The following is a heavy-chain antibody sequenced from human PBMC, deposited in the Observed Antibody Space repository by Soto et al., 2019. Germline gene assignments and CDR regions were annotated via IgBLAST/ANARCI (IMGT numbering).Heavy chain of an antibody. Sequence: QVQLQESGPGLVKPSETLSLTCTVSGGSISSYYWSWIRQPPGKGLEWIGYIYYSGSTNYNPSLKSPVTISVDTAKNPSSLKLSSVPAADPAVYSCARHITVAGTFLDYWGQGTLVTVSS. D-gene: IGHD6-19*01. CDR2: IYYSGST. J-gene: IGHJ4*02. CDR1: GGSISSYY. CDR3: ARHITVAGTFLDY. V-gene: IGHV4-59*08.